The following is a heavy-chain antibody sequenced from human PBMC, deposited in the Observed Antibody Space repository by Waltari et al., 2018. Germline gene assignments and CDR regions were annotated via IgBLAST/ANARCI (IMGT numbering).Heavy chain of an antibody. Sequence: QVQLVQSGAEVKKPGASVKVSCKASGYTFTGYYMHWVRQAPGQGLEWMGGVNPESGGTNYGQKFQGRVTMTRDTSISTAYMERSRLRSDDTAVYYCARRITSYYYYGMDVWGQGTTVTVSS. D-gene: IGHD3-3*01. J-gene: IGHJ6*02. CDR3: ARRITSYYYYGMDV. V-gene: IGHV1-2*02. CDR1: GYTFTGYY. CDR2: VNPESGGT.